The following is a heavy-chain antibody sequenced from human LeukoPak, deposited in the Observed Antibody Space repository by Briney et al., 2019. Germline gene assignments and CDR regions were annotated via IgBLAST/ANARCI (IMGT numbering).Heavy chain of an antibody. CDR3: ARDPTRGVTWFDP. CDR1: GGTFSSYA. V-gene: IGHV1-69*13. D-gene: IGHD1-14*01. Sequence: SVKVSCKASGGTFSSYAISWVRQAPGQGLEWMGGIIPIFGTANYAQKFQGRVTNTADESTSTAYMELSSLRSEDTAVYYCARDPTRGVTWFDPWGQGTLVTVSS. CDR2: IIPIFGTA. J-gene: IGHJ5*02.